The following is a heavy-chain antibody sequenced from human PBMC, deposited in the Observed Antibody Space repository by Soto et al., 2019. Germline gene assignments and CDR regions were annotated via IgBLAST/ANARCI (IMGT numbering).Heavy chain of an antibody. V-gene: IGHV3-30*18. Sequence: SGGSLRLSCAASGFTFSSYGMHWVRQVPGKGLEWVAVISYDGSNKYCADSVKGRFTISRDNSKNTLYLQMNSLRAEDTAVYYCAKERGYSYGYYFDYWGQGTLVTVSS. CDR1: GFTFSSYG. J-gene: IGHJ4*02. D-gene: IGHD5-18*01. CDR3: AKERGYSYGYYFDY. CDR2: ISYDGSNK.